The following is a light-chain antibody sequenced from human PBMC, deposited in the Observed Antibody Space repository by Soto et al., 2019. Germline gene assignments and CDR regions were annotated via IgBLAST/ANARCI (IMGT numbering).Light chain of an antibody. V-gene: IGKV1-39*01. CDR2: AAS. CDR3: QQLYSTPWT. Sequence: DIQMTQSPSSLSASVGDRVTITCRASQSITNYLNWYQQKPGKAPKLLIYAASSLQSGVPSRFSGSESGTDFTLSISSLQPEDFATYYCQQLYSTPWTFGQGTKVEIK. CDR1: QSITNY. J-gene: IGKJ1*01.